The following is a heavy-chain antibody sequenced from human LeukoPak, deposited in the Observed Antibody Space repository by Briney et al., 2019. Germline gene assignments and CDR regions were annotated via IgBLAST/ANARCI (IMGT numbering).Heavy chain of an antibody. D-gene: IGHD2-2*01. CDR2: ISTSSTYT. V-gene: IGHV3-21*01. CDR1: GFTFSSQS. Sequence: GGSLRLSCVASGFTFSSQSMNWVRQAPGKGLEWVSSISTSSTYTYYADSVKGRFTISRDNAKNSLYLQMNSLRAEDTAVYYCARTYCSSTSCFSIEDYWGQGTLVTVSS. J-gene: IGHJ4*02. CDR3: ARTYCSSTSCFSIEDY.